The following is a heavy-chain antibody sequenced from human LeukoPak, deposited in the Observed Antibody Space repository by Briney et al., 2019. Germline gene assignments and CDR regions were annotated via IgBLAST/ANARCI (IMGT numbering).Heavy chain of an antibody. Sequence: GGTLRLSCAASGFTFSSYGMSWVRQAPGKGLEWVSAISGSGGSTYYADSVEGRFTISRDNSKNTLYLQMNSLRAEDTAVYYCAKYVSYYYDSRGYYPPQGYFDYWGQGTLVTVSS. CDR3: AKYVSYYYDSRGYYPPQGYFDY. V-gene: IGHV3-23*01. J-gene: IGHJ4*02. D-gene: IGHD3-22*01. CDR1: GFTFSSYG. CDR2: ISGSGGST.